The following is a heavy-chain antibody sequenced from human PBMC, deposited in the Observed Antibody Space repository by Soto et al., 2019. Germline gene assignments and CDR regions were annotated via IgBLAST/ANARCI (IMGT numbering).Heavy chain of an antibody. V-gene: IGHV3-23*01. J-gene: IGHJ4*02. CDR1: GFTFSSYA. D-gene: IGHD2-8*01. CDR2: ISGSGGST. Sequence: PGGSLRLSCAASGFTFSSYAMSWVRQAPGKGLEWVSAISGSGGSTYYADSVKGRFTISRDNSKNTLYLQMNSLRAEDTAVYYCAKDRPNAVLMVHANDRDYWGQGTLVTVSS. CDR3: AKDRPNAVLMVHANDRDY.